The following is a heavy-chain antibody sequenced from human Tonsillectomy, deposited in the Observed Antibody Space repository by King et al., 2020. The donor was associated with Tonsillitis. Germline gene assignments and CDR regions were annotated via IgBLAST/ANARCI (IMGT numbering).Heavy chain of an antibody. Sequence: HVQLVESGGGVVQPGRSLRLSCAASGFSFRSFGVNWVRQAPGKGLEWVALVSYDGNNKFYADSVKGRFTISRDNSKNTVDLQMTTLRIEDTGVYYCARGSGDLDYWGQGTQVTVSS. D-gene: IGHD7-27*01. V-gene: IGHV3-30*03. J-gene: IGHJ4*02. CDR1: GFSFRSFG. CDR3: ARGSGDLDY. CDR2: VSYDGNNK.